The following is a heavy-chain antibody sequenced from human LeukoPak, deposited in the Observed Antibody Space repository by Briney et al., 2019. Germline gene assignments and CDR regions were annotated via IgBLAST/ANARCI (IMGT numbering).Heavy chain of an antibody. J-gene: IGHJ6*03. D-gene: IGHD3-3*01. V-gene: IGHV3-30*04. Sequence: GGSLRLSCAASGFTFSSYAMHWVRQAPGKGLEWVAVISYDGSNKYYADSVKGRFTISRDNSKNTLYLQMNSLRAEDTAVYYCARDGDAVLRFLEWLPRPPHMDVWGKGTTVTVSS. CDR2: ISYDGSNK. CDR3: ARDGDAVLRFLEWLPRPPHMDV. CDR1: GFTFSSYA.